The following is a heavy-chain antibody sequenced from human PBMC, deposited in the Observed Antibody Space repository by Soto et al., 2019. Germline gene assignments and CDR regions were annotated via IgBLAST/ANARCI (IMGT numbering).Heavy chain of an antibody. J-gene: IGHJ4*02. D-gene: IGHD3-10*01. V-gene: IGHV3-30-3*01. CDR2: ISYDGSNK. CDR1: GFTFSSYA. Sequence: GGSLRLSCAASGFTFSSYAMHWVRQAPGKGLEWVAVISYDGSNKYYADSVKGRFTISRDNSKNTLYLQMNSLRAEDTAVYYCAGSKWFGELFIDYWGQGTLVTVSS. CDR3: AGSKWFGELFIDY.